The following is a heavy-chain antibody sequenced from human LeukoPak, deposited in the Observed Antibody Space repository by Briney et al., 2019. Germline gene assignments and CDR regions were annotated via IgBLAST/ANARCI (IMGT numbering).Heavy chain of an antibody. CDR2: IYTSGST. Sequence: SETLSLTCTVSGGSISSGSYYWSWIPQPAGKGLEWIGRIYTSGSTNYNPSLKSRVTISVDTSKNQFSLKLSSVTAADTAVYYCARVGSDYYGSGSYYTHYYMDVWGKGTTVTVSS. J-gene: IGHJ6*03. CDR3: ARVGSDYYGSGSYYTHYYMDV. V-gene: IGHV4-61*02. CDR1: GGSISSGSYY. D-gene: IGHD3-10*01.